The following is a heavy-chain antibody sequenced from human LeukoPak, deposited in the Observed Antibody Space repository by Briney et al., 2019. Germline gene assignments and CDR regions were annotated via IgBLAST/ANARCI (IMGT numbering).Heavy chain of an antibody. Sequence: GASVKVSCKASGYTFTSYYMYWVRQAPGQGLEWMGIINPSGGSTSYAQKFQGRVTMTRDTSTSTVYMELSSLRSEDTAVYYCATLGQYYDSSGYSTYWGQGTLVTVSS. J-gene: IGHJ4*02. V-gene: IGHV1-46*01. CDR2: INPSGGST. D-gene: IGHD3-22*01. CDR1: GYTFTSYY. CDR3: ATLGQYYDSSGYSTY.